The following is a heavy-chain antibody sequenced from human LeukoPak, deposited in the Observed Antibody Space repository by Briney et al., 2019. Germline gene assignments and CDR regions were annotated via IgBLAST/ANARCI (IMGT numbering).Heavy chain of an antibody. CDR2: IYYSGST. J-gene: IGHJ4*02. CDR3: ARRHYDILTGYARFDY. CDR1: GGSISSYY. V-gene: IGHV4-59*08. Sequence: SQTLSLTCTVSGGSISSYYWSWIRQPPGKGQEWMGYIYYSGSTNYNPSLKSRVTISVDTSKNQYSLKLSSVTAADTAVYYCARRHYDILTGYARFDYWGQGTLVTVSS. D-gene: IGHD3-9*01.